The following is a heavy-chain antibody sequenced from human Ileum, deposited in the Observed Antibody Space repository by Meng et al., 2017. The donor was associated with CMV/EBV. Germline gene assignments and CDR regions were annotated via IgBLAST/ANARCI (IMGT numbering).Heavy chain of an antibody. CDR2: ITKSSSYK. V-gene: IGHV3-21*01. CDR3: ARRGTYRNGYFFFDY. D-gene: IGHD3-22*01. CDR1: GFSFSTYT. Sequence: GESLKISCTASGFSFSTYTMDWVRQAPGKGLEWVSSITKSSSYKYYADSVKGRFTISRDNAKNSLYLQVNSLRVEDTAVYYCARRGTYRNGYFFFDYWGQGTLVTVSS. J-gene: IGHJ4*02.